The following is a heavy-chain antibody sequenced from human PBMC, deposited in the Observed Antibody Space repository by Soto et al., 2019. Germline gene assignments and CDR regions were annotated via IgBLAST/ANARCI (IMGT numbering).Heavy chain of an antibody. CDR2: ISTDGSVT. V-gene: IGHV3-74*01. Sequence: EVQLVESGGGLVQPGGSLRLSCAASGLTFSSYWMHWVRQAPGKGLVWVSRISTDGSVTTYADSVKGRFTISRDNAKNTLYLPMNSLRAEATAVYYCARAPCRSGWWGFDYWGQGTRVTVSS. D-gene: IGHD6-19*01. CDR3: ARAPCRSGWWGFDY. CDR1: GLTFSSYW. J-gene: IGHJ4*02.